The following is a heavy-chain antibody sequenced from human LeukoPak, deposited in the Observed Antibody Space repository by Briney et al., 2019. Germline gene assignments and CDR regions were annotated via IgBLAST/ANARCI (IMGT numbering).Heavy chain of an antibody. J-gene: IGHJ6*02. V-gene: IGHV4-31*11. Sequence: PSETLSLTCAVYGGSFSGYYWSWIRQHPGKGLEWIGCIHYSGSTYYNPSLKSRGTISIDTSKNQFSLRLNSVTAADTAVYYCARDEVGYGERDSYYYGVDVWGQGTTVTVSS. D-gene: IGHD4-17*01. CDR2: IHYSGST. CDR3: ARDEVGYGERDSYYYGVDV. CDR1: GGSFSGYY.